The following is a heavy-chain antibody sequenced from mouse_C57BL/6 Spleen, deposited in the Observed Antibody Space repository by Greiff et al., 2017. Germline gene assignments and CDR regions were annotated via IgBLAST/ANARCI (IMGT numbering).Heavy chain of an antibody. CDR3: ARARPRAGRLDY. CDR1: GYTFTSYW. V-gene: IGHV1-61*01. D-gene: IGHD3-3*01. Sequence: QVQLKQPGAELVRPGSSVKLSCKASGYTFTSYWMDWVKQRPGQGLEWIGNIYPSDSETHYNQKFKDKATLTVDKSSSTAYMQLSSLTSEDSAVYYCARARPRAGRLDYWGQGTTLTVSS. J-gene: IGHJ2*01. CDR2: IYPSDSET.